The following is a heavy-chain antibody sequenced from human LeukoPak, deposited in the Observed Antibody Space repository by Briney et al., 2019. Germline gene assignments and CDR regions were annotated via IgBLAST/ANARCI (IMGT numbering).Heavy chain of an antibody. D-gene: IGHD3-10*01. CDR3: ASRTPNLGDSGAGSSYYYYYGVDV. CDR2: MFYGGGT. CDR1: GGSFSRGGDY. Sequence: SETLSLTCTVSGGSFSRGGDYWTWIRQHPGEGLEWIVYMFYGGGTYYNPSLKSRVTMSVNTAKNQFSLTLTSVTAADTAVYYCASRTPNLGDSGAGSSYYYYYGVDVWGQGTSVTVSS. V-gene: IGHV4-31*03. J-gene: IGHJ6*02.